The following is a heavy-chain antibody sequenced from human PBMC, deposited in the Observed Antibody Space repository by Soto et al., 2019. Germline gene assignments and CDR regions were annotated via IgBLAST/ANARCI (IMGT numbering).Heavy chain of an antibody. Sequence: PSETLSLTCAVSGDSISGSQWWSWVRLPPGKGLEWIGEISHTGTTNYSPSLKSRVTMSVDKPKNQFSLNLTSVTAADTAVYYCARVMSSRDEYFDYWGQGTVVTVSS. D-gene: IGHD2-2*01. CDR2: ISHTGTT. CDR3: ARVMSSRDEYFDY. J-gene: IGHJ4*02. V-gene: IGHV4-4*02. CDR1: GDSISGSQW.